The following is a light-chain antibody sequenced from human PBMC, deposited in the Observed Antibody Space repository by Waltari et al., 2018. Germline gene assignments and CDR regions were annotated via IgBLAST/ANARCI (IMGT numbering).Light chain of an antibody. CDR1: QTIISW. J-gene: IGKJ2*01. CDR3: QQYDNLPRYT. Sequence: DIQMTQSPSTLSASIGDRVTITCRASQTIISWLAWYQQKPGKAPKLLIYDASILETGAPSRFSGSASGTEFTFTISSLQPEDIATYYCQQYDNLPRYTFGQGTKLEIK. CDR2: DAS. V-gene: IGKV1-33*01.